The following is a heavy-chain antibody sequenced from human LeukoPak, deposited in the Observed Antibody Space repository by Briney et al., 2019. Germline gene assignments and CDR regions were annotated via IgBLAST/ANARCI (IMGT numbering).Heavy chain of an antibody. CDR1: GYTFTSNY. CDR3: ARDNSVRDGAWWFNP. Sequence: ASVKVSCKPSGYTFTSNYMHWVRQAPGQGPEWMGVIRPSGGSTTYAQKFQGRVTLTRDMSTSTDYLELSSLRSEDTAVYYCARDNSVRDGAWWFNPWGQGTLVTVSS. V-gene: IGHV1-46*01. CDR2: IRPSGGST. J-gene: IGHJ5*02. D-gene: IGHD5-24*01.